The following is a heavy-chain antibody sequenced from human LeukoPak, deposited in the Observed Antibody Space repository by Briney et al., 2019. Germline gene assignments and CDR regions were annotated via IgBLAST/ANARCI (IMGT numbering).Heavy chain of an antibody. V-gene: IGHV1-69*05. CDR3: ARDASHCGGDCFLYYFDY. Sequence: GASVKASCKASGGTFSSYAISWVRQAPGQGLEWMGRIIPIFGTANYAQKFQGRVTITTDESTSTAYMELSSLRSEDTAVYYCARDASHCGGDCFLYYFDYWGQGTLVTVSS. J-gene: IGHJ4*02. CDR2: IIPIFGTA. D-gene: IGHD2-21*02. CDR1: GGTFSSYA.